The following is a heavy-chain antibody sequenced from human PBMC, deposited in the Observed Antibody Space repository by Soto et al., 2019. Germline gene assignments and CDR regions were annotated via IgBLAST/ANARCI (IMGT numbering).Heavy chain of an antibody. CDR1: GFTFTTYS. Sequence: PGGSLRLSCAASGFTFTTYSMNWVRQAPGKGLEWVSYSSGSSGTIFYADSVRGRFTISRDNAQSSLYLQMNSLRAEDTAVYYCVRDYYGDYFFDYWGQGTLVTVSS. J-gene: IGHJ4*02. CDR3: VRDYYGDYFFDY. CDR2: SSGSSGTI. D-gene: IGHD4-17*01. V-gene: IGHV3-48*01.